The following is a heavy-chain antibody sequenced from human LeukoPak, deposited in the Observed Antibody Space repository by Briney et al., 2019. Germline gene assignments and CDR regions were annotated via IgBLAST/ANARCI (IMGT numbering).Heavy chain of an antibody. Sequence: SVKVSCKPSGYTFIDHYLHWLRQAPGQGLESLGWIDPDTGDTNYPQKFQGRVTMTRDTSSSTAYMELNRLRSDDTAVYYCARAGHNSNSGGYDFWGLGTLVTVSS. CDR2: IDPDTGDT. V-gene: IGHV1-2*02. J-gene: IGHJ4*02. CDR3: ARAGHNSNSGGYDF. D-gene: IGHD3-22*01. CDR1: GYTFIDHY.